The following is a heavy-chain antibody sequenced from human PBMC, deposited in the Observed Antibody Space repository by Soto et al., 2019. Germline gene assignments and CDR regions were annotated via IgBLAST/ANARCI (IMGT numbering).Heavy chain of an antibody. Sequence: GGSLRLSCAASGFTFSSYGMHWVRQAPGKGLEWVAVISYDASNKYYVDSVKGRFTISRDNSKNTRFLQMNSLRAEDTAVYYCAKWAPYYDFWSGYSDYWGQGTLVTVSS. CDR1: GFTFSSYG. J-gene: IGHJ4*02. CDR3: AKWAPYYDFWSGYSDY. CDR2: ISYDASNK. V-gene: IGHV3-30*18. D-gene: IGHD3-3*01.